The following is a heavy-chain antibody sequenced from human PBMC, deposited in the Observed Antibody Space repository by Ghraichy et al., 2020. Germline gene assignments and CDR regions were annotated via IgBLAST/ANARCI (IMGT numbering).Heavy chain of an antibody. CDR2: IKQDGSEE. J-gene: IGHJ3*01. CDR1: GFTFATYW. Sequence: GGSLRLSCAASGFTFATYWMNWVRQAPGKGLEWVAIIKQDGSEEIYVDSVKGRFTISRDNADKSLYLQMTSLTAEDTAVYYCAGDSGWLMTVWGQGTKVTVSS. V-gene: IGHV3-7*01. D-gene: IGHD6-19*01. CDR3: AGDSGWLMTV.